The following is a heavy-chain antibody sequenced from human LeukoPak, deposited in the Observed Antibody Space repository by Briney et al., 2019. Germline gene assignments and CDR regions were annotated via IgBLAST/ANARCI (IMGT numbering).Heavy chain of an antibody. CDR3: ARGRQGYSSYDYYYYYYMDV. D-gene: IGHD5-12*01. CDR1: GYTFTSCD. CDR2: MNPNSGNT. Sequence: ASVKVSCKASGYTFTSCDINWVRQATGQGLEWMGWMNPNSGNTGYAQKFQGRVTITRNTSISTAYMELSSLRSEDTAVYYCARGRQGYSSYDYYYYYYMDVWGKGTTVTVSS. J-gene: IGHJ6*03. V-gene: IGHV1-8*03.